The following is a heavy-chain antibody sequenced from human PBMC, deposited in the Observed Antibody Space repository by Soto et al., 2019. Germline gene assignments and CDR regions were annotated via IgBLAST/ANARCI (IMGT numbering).Heavy chain of an antibody. J-gene: IGHJ4*02. D-gene: IGHD7-27*01. Sequence: QVQLQESGPGLVKPSETLSLTCTVSGGSISSKAYCWSWIRQSPDRGLEWIGHIYDGGTTYNNPSLKSRITIHVDTTKTQVHLKLNSASAAHTAVDHSARGPSGDNVALGGPGIPVTVSS. CDR1: GGSISSKAYC. V-gene: IGHV4-30-4*01. CDR2: IYDGGTT. CDR3: ARGPSGDNVAL.